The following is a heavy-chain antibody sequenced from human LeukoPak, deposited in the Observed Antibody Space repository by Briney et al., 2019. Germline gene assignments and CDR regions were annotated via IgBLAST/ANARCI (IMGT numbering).Heavy chain of an antibody. CDR3: ATKSSGTYFD. J-gene: IGHJ4*02. CDR1: GYTFPDYC. V-gene: IGHV1-2*02. CDR2: IKPKAGGT. D-gene: IGHD3-10*01. Sequence: ASVKVSCKTSGYTFPDYCIHWLRQAPGQGLQSGVRIKPKAGGTDYAQNFLGRVTMTRDTSITTAYMELSSLRSDDTAVFYCATKSSGTYFDWGQGTLVTVSS.